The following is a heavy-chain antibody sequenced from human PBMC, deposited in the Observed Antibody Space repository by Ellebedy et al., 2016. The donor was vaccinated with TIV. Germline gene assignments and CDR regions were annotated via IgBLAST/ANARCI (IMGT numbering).Heavy chain of an antibody. Sequence: GESLKISXAASGFTFSGSAMHWVRQASGKGLEWVGRIRSKANSYATAYAASVKGRFTISRDDSKNTAYLQMNSLKTEDTAVYYCTRRGGDSSGSKTPHDIWGQGTMVTVSS. J-gene: IGHJ3*02. V-gene: IGHV3-73*01. CDR2: IRSKANSYAT. D-gene: IGHD3-22*01. CDR1: GFTFSGSA. CDR3: TRRGGDSSGSKTPHDI.